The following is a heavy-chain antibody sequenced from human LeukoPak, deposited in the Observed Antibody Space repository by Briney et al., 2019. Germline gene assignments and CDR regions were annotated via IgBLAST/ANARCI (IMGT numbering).Heavy chain of an antibody. J-gene: IGHJ3*02. V-gene: IGHV1-46*01. CDR3: AKNHQVGTDPDVFDI. CDR2: INPSGDST. D-gene: IGHD1-26*01. Sequence: ASVKVSCTASRYTFTNYYIHWVRQAPGQGLEWMGIINPSGDSTTYAQQFQGRVTMTRDTSTSTVYMELSSLRSEDTAVYYCAKNHQVGTDPDVFDIWGQGTMVTVSS. CDR1: RYTFTNYY.